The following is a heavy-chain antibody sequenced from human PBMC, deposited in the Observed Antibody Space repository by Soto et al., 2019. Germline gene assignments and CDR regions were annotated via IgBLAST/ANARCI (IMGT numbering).Heavy chain of an antibody. CDR3: VKIRLELLYIDS. CDR2: ISGSGDST. V-gene: IGHV3-23*01. D-gene: IGHD1-7*01. Sequence: PGGSLRLSCAASGFTFNRYGMSWVRQAPGKGLEWVSAISGSGDSTYYADSVKGRFTISRDSSNNTLYLQMNNLRADDTALYFCVKIRLELLYIDSWGLGALVTVSS. J-gene: IGHJ4*02. CDR1: GFTFNRYG.